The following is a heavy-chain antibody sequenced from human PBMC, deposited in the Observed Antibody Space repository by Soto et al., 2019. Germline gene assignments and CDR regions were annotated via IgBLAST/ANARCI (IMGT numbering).Heavy chain of an antibody. J-gene: IGHJ1*01. CDR2: ISAYNGNT. CDR1: GYTFTSYG. Sequence: QVQLVQSGAEVKKPGASVKVSCKASGYTFTSYGISWVRQAPGQGLEWMGWISAYNGNTNYAQKLQGRVTMTTDTPTRTAYMELRSLRSDDTAVYYCARDDDGCGYYQYFQHWGQGTLVTVSS. CDR3: ARDDDGCGYYQYFQH. V-gene: IGHV1-18*01. D-gene: IGHD3-22*01.